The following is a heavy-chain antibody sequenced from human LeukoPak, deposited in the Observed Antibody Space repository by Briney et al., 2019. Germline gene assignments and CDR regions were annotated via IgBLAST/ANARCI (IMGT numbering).Heavy chain of an antibody. J-gene: IGHJ4*02. CDR3: ASAAGYSSS. CDR1: GFTFSSYA. D-gene: IGHD6-13*01. V-gene: IGHV3-30-3*01. Sequence: PGGSLRLSCAASGFTFSSYAMHWVRQAPGKGLEWVAVISYDGSNKYYADSVMGRFTISRDNSKNTLYLQMNSLRAEDTAVYYCASAAGYSSSWGQGTLVTVSS. CDR2: ISYDGSNK.